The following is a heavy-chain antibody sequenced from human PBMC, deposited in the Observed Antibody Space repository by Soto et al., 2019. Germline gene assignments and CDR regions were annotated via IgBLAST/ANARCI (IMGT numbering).Heavy chain of an antibody. V-gene: IGHV1-69*02. J-gene: IGHJ4*02. Sequence: SVKVSCKASGGTFSNDIITWVRQAPGQGLEWMGRIIPLLDIANYAQKFQGRVTITADKSTSTAYMELNSLRSEDTAVYYCVRYSPIGSTYSGYDGIDYWGQGTLVTVSS. D-gene: IGHD5-12*01. CDR1: GGTFSNDI. CDR2: IIPLLDIA. CDR3: VRYSPIGSTYSGYDGIDY.